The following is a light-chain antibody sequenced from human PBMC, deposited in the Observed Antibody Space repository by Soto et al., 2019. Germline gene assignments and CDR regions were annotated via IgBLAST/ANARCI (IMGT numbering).Light chain of an antibody. CDR2: GNS. J-gene: IGLJ1*01. Sequence: QSVLTQPPSVSGAPGQRVTISCTGSSSNIGAGYDVHWYQQLPGTAPKLLIYGNSNRPSGVSDRFSGSKSGTSASLAITGLQAEDEADYYCQSYDSSLSGSNYVFGTGTKLTVL. CDR1: SSNIGAGYD. V-gene: IGLV1-40*01. CDR3: QSYDSSLSGSNYV.